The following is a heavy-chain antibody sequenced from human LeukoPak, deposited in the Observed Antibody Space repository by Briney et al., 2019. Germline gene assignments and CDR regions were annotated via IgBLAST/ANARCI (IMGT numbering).Heavy chain of an antibody. CDR3: ARDRESSAWYPAHALDI. J-gene: IGHJ3*02. Sequence: SETLSLTCAVSGGSISSSNWWSWVRQPPGKGLEWIGEIYHSGSTNYNPSLKSRVTISVDTSKNQFSLKLTSVTAADTAVYYCARDRESSAWYPAHALDIWGQGTMVTVSS. CDR2: IYHSGST. CDR1: GGSISSSNW. D-gene: IGHD6-19*01. V-gene: IGHV4-4*02.